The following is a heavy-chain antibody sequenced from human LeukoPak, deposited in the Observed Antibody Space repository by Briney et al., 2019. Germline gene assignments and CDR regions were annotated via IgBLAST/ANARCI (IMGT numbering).Heavy chain of an antibody. D-gene: IGHD2-15*01. CDR1: GGTFSSYA. CDR3: ARESRYCIGDSCYPNAFDV. CDR2: IIPIFATT. V-gene: IGHV1-69*05. J-gene: IGHJ3*01. Sequence: SVKVSCKASGGTFSSYAINWVRQAPGQGPEWMGRIIPIFATTNYPQKFQARVTITTDESTNTAYMELSSLRSEDTAMYYCARESRYCIGDSCYPNAFDVWGQGTMVTISS.